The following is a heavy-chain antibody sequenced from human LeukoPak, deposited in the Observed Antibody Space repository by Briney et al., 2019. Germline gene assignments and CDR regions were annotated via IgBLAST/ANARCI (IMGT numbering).Heavy chain of an antibody. Sequence: SSVKVSCKASGGTFSSYAISWVRQAPGQGLEWMGGIIPIFGTANYAQKFQGRVTITADESTSTAYTELSSLRSEDTAVYYCARDDIVVVPAAQRTYYYYGMDVWGKGTTVTVSS. CDR1: GGTFSSYA. V-gene: IGHV1-69*13. CDR3: ARDDIVVVPAAQRTYYYYGMDV. J-gene: IGHJ6*04. CDR2: IIPIFGTA. D-gene: IGHD2-2*01.